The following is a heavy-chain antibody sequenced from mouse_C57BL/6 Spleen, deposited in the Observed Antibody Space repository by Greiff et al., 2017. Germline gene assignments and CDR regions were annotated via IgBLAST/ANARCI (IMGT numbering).Heavy chain of an antibody. J-gene: IGHJ2*01. CDR3: ARGGLRPSDY. D-gene: IGHD2-4*01. CDR2: IYPGDGDT. CDR1: GYAFSSSW. V-gene: IGHV1-82*01. Sequence: QVQLQQSGPELVKPGASVKISCKASGYAFSSSWMNWVKQRPGKGLEWIGRIYPGDGDTNYNGKFKGKATLTADKSSSTAYMQLSSLTSEDSAVYFCARGGLRPSDYWGQGTTLTVSS.